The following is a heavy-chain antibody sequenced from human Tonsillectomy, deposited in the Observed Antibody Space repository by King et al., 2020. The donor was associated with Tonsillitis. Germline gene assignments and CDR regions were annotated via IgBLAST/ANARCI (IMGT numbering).Heavy chain of an antibody. J-gene: IGHJ4*02. V-gene: IGHV3-9*01. D-gene: IGHD5-12*01. CDR3: AKDYGYAGFSSYFDF. CDR2: ISCHSGSR. Sequence: VQLVESGGGLIQPGRSLRLSCAASGFTFDDYAMHWVRQAPGKGLEWVSGISCHSGSRGYADFVKGRFTISSDNAKNSLYLQMSSLRAEDTALYYCAKDYGYAGFSSYFDFWGQGTLVTVSS. CDR1: GFTFDDYA.